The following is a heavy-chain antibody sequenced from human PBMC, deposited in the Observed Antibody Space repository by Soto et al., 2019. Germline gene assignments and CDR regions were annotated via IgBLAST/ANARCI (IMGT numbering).Heavy chain of an antibody. CDR3: AKDIGGGYCSGGSCYGDAFDI. V-gene: IGHV3-9*01. J-gene: IGHJ3*02. CDR1: GFTFDDYA. Sequence: EVQLVESGGGLVQPGRSLRLSCAASGFTFDDYAMHWVRQAPGKGLEWVSGISWNSGSIGYADSVKGRFTISRDNAKNSLYLQMNSLRAEDTALYYCAKDIGGGYCSGGSCYGDAFDIWGQGTMVTVSS. D-gene: IGHD2-15*01. CDR2: ISWNSGSI.